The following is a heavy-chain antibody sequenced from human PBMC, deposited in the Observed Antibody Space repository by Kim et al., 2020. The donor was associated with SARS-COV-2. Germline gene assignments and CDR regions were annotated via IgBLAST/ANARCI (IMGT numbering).Heavy chain of an antibody. V-gene: IGHV3-15*01. CDR3: TTGGVVVVADDGVWFDP. D-gene: IGHD2-15*01. J-gene: IGHJ5*02. Sequence: GGSLRLSCAASGFTFSNAWMSWVRQAPGKGLEWVGRIKSKTDGGTTDYAAPVKGRFTISRDDSKNTLYLQMNSLKTEDTAVYYCTTGGVVVVADDGVWFDPWGQGTLVTVSS. CDR2: IKSKTDGGTT. CDR1: GFTFSNAW.